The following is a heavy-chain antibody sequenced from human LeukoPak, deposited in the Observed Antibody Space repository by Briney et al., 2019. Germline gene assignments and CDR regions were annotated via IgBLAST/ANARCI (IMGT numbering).Heavy chain of an antibody. CDR3: ARGSPPRRNYDSCGYYSYYFDY. Sequence: ASVKLSCNASGYAFTIYGISWVRHGPAQGLGRMGWISIYNSNTNYDQKHQGRVTMTTDTSTSTVYMELRSLRSDDTAVYYCARGSPPRRNYDSCGYYSYYFDYWGQGTLVTVSS. J-gene: IGHJ4*02. CDR2: ISIYNSNT. D-gene: IGHD3-22*01. CDR1: GYAFTIYG. V-gene: IGHV1-18*01.